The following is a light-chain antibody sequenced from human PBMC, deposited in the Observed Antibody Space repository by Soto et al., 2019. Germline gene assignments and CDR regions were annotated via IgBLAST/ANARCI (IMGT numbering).Light chain of an antibody. CDR2: DAS. J-gene: IGKJ4*01. V-gene: IGKV3-11*01. CDR1: QSVSSY. CDR3: QQRSNWLT. Sequence: EIVLTQSPATLSLSPGERATLSCRASQSVSSYLAWYQQKPGQDPRLLIYDASNRATGIPARFSGSGSGTDFTLTISSLEPEDFAVYCCQQRSNWLTFGGGTKVDIK.